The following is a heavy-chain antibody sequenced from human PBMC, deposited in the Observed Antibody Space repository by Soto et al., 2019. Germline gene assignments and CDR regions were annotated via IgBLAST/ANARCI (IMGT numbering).Heavy chain of an antibody. J-gene: IGHJ3*02. D-gene: IGHD2-21*02. V-gene: IGHV3-21*01. CDR3: ARGWGTTVVTLDAFDI. CDR2: ISSGSTYV. Sequence: GGSLGLSCAASGFTFSTFSMNWVCQAPGKGLEWVSSISSGSTYVYYADSVKGRFTISRDNVKNSLHLQMNSLRAEDTAVYYCARGWGTTVVTLDAFDIWGQGTMVTVSS. CDR1: GFTFSTFS.